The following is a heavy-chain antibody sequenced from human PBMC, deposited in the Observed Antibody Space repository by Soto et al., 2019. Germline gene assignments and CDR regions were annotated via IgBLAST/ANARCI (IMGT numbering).Heavy chain of an antibody. CDR1: GGSIISSPDW. Sequence: QLRLQESGPGLVKPSETLSLICTVSGGSIISSPDWWGWVRQPPGKGPEWIASIYRDGATYYNPSLNSRGTVFVDSSKNQFSLKLTSVTAADTAIYYCARLAGSSFFTYWGQGTRVTVSS. V-gene: IGHV4-39*01. CDR3: ARLAGSSFFTY. D-gene: IGHD6-6*01. J-gene: IGHJ4*02. CDR2: IYRDGAT.